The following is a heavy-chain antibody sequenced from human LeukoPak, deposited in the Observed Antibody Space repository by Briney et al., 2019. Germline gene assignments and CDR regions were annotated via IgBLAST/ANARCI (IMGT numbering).Heavy chain of an antibody. D-gene: IGHD3-22*01. CDR2: IRSKANSYAT. V-gene: IGHV3-73*01. CDR3: TRLEGGYYDSSGYYSY. CDR1: GFTFSSYW. J-gene: IGHJ4*02. Sequence: GGSLRLSCAASGFTFSSYWMHWVRQASGKGLEWVGRIRSKANSYATAYAASVKGRFTISRDDSKNTAYLQMNSLKTEDTAVYYCTRLEGGYYDSSGYYSYWGQGTLVTVSS.